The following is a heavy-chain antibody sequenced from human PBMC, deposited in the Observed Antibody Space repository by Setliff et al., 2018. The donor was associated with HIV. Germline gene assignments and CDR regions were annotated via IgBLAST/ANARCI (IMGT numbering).Heavy chain of an antibody. D-gene: IGHD5-12*01. CDR1: GYTFSSHS. CDR2: INAGNGNT. CDR3: ARVGERWLQFYYFDN. V-gene: IGHV1-3*01. Sequence: ASVKVSCKASGYTFSSHSIHWVRQAPGQGFEWMGWINAGNGNTKFSQRFQSRITITRDTSASTVFMDLSSLTSEDTAVYYCARVGERWLQFYYFDNWGQGALVTV. J-gene: IGHJ4*02.